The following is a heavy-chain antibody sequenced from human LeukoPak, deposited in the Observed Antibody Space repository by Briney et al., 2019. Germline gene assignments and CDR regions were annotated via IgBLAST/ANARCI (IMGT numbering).Heavy chain of an antibody. V-gene: IGHV4-59*12. J-gene: IGHJ3*02. CDR3: AREGMTTVPDAFDI. D-gene: IGHD4-17*01. CDR1: GGSISSYY. Sequence: SETLSLTCTVSGGSISSYYWSWIRQPPGKGLEWIGYIYYSGSTNYNPSLKGRVTISVDTSKNQFSLKLSSVTAADTAVYYCAREGMTTVPDAFDIWGQGTMVIVSS. CDR2: IYYSGST.